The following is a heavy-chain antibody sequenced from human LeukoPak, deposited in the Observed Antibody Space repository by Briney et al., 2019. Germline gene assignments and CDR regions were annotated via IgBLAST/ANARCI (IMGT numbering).Heavy chain of an antibody. J-gene: IGHJ3*02. CDR2: IKNDGSED. Sequence: PGGSLRLSCAASGFTFSSHWVSWVRQAPGKGLGWVSNIKNDGSEDFYVGSVKGRFTISKDAAKTSLYLQMNSLRVEDTALYYCARNNKGAFDIWGQGTRVTVSS. CDR3: ARNNKGAFDI. V-gene: IGHV3-7*04. D-gene: IGHD1/OR15-1a*01. CDR1: GFTFSSHW.